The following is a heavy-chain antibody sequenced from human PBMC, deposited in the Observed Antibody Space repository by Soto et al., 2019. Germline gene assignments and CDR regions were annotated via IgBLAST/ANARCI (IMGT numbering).Heavy chain of an antibody. CDR2: ISYDGSNK. Sequence: SLRLSCAASGFTFSSYAMHWVRQAPGKGLEWVAVISYDGSNKYYADSVKGRFTISRDNSKNTLYLQMNSLRAEDTAVYYCARDQGLRTYYYYGMDVWGQGTTVTVSS. D-gene: IGHD1-1*01. CDR3: ARDQGLRTYYYYGMDV. CDR1: GFTFSSYA. J-gene: IGHJ6*02. V-gene: IGHV3-30-3*01.